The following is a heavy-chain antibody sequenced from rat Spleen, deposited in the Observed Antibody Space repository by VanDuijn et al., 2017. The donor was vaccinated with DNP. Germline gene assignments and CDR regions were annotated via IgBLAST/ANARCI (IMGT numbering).Heavy chain of an antibody. CDR3: ARSDLYYGRGIWFAY. D-gene: IGHD1-6*01. CDR2: IHTGSGGT. V-gene: IGHV1-43*01. CDR1: GYTFTTYY. Sequence: QVQLQQSGAELAKPGSSVKISCKASGYTFTTYYIGWIKQTTGQGLEYIGYIHTGSGGTNYNEKLKGKATLTVYKSSSTAFMQLSSLTPDDSAVYYCARSDLYYGRGIWFAYWGQGVMVTVSS. J-gene: IGHJ2*01.